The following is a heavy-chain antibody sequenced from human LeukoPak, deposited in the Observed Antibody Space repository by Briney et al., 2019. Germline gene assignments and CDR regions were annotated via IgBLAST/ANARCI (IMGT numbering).Heavy chain of an antibody. V-gene: IGHV4-59*08. CDR1: GGSISSYY. J-gene: IGHJ4*02. CDR3: ATQARIVGATGYFDY. Sequence: PSGAVSLTCSVSGGSISSYYWSWIRQPPGKGLEWIGYIFYSGSTNYKPSLKSRVTISLDTSKNQFSLKLSSVTAADTAVYYCATQARIVGATGYFDYWGQGTLVTV. CDR2: IFYSGST. D-gene: IGHD1-26*01.